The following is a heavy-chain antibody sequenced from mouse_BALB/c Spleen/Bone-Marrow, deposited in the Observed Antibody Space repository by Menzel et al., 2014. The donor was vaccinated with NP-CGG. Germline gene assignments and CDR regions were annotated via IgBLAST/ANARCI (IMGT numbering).Heavy chain of an antibody. D-gene: IGHD2-4*01. CDR3: ARIYDYDRGAWFAY. Sequence: EVHLVESGPELVKPGAPVKISCKASGYSFTGYFMNWVMQSHGKSLEWIGRINPYNGDTFYNQKFKGKATLTVDKSSNTAHMELRSLASEDSAVYYCARIYDYDRGAWFAYWGQGTLVTVSA. V-gene: IGHV1-20*02. CDR2: INPYNGDT. J-gene: IGHJ3*01. CDR1: GYSFTGYF.